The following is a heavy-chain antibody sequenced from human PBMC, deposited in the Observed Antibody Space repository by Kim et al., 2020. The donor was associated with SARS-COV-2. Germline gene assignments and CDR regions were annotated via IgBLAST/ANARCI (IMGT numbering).Heavy chain of an antibody. CDR3: AREVVAATRNDAFDI. J-gene: IGHJ3*02. V-gene: IGHV3-48*02. Sequence: DSVKGRFTISRDNAKNSLYLQMNSLRDEDTAVYYCAREVVAATRNDAFDIWGQGTMVTVSS. D-gene: IGHD2-15*01.